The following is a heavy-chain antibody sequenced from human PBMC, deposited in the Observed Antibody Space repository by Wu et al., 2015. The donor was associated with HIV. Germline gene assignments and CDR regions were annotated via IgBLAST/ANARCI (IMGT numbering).Heavy chain of an antibody. J-gene: IGHJ4*02. Sequence: QVQLVQSGAEVKEPGSSVKVSCKASGGTFSSDAVSWVRQAPGQGLEWMGKIIPVFGTTKYAQKFQGRVTITADESTRTAFMELSSLRSDDTAVYYCATGEEESAALEYWGQGTLVTVSS. CDR1: GGTFSSDA. CDR2: IIPVFGTT. D-gene: IGHD2-2*01. CDR3: ATGEEESAALEY. V-gene: IGHV1-69*13.